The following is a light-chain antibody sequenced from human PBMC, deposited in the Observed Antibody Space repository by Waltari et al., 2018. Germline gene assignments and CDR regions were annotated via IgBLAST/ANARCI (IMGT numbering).Light chain of an antibody. CDR2: SDS. CDR3: QVWDTASSHRI. Sequence: SYVVTQAPSVSVAPGKTATITCGGNNIGNKAVHWYQQKPGQAPVLVIYSDSDRPSGIPERFSGSNSGSTATLTINRVEAGDEADYYCQVWDTASSHRIFGSGTKVTVL. J-gene: IGLJ6*01. CDR1: NIGNKA. V-gene: IGLV3-21*04.